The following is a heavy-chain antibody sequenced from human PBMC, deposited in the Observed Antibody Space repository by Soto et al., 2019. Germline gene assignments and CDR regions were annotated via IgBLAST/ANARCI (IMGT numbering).Heavy chain of an antibody. CDR3: ARERGEYTSSWFWYFSH. CDR1: GASISSFN. CDR2: LNIAGTI. D-gene: IGHD6-13*01. V-gene: IGHV4-4*07. J-gene: IGHJ2*01. Sequence: SATLSLTCSVSGASISSFNWNWVRQPAGKGPEWVGRLNIAGTINYNPSLKSRIAMSMDTSKNQISLHLRSVTAADTAIYYCARERGEYTSSWFWYFSHWGHGTLVTVSS.